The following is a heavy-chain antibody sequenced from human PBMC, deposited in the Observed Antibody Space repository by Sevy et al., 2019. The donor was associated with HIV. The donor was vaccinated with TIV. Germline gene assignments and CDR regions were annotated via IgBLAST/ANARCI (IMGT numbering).Heavy chain of an antibody. J-gene: IGHJ6*03. CDR3: TRGGEDYYMDV. V-gene: IGHV3-73*01. CDR2: ISTRATNYAT. Sequence: GGSLRLSCAASGFISSGSTMHWVRQASGKGLEWVGRISTRATNYATVYSGSVKGRFTISRDDSKNTAYLQMNSLKTEDTAVYYCTRGGEDYYMDVWGKGTTVTVSS. D-gene: IGHD2-15*01. CDR1: GFISSGST.